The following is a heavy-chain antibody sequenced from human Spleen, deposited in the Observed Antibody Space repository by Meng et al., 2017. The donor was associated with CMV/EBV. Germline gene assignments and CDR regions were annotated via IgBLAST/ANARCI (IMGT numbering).Heavy chain of an antibody. CDR1: TFNVYF. V-gene: IGHV1-2*02. CDR3: ARSGGYCVGGPCYRPDH. D-gene: IGHD2-15*01. J-gene: IGHJ4*02. CDR2: IHPHSGDT. Sequence: TFNVYFVPWVRQAPGPGLDLLGWIHPHSGDTNFAHKFQGGVPMTRDPSISTAYMEMNRLRSDDTAVYYCARSGGYCVGGPCYRPDHWGQGTLVTVSS.